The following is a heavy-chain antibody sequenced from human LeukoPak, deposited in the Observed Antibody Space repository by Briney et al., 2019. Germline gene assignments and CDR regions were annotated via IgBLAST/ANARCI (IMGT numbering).Heavy chain of an antibody. D-gene: IGHD3-3*01. CDR3: ARQRFLEWYFDY. CDR1: GESFSGYY. CDR2: INHSGST. Sequence: PSETLSLTCAVYGESFSGYYWSWIRQPPGKGLEWIGEINHSGSTNYNPSLKSRVTISVDTSKNQFSLKLSSVTAADTAVYYCARQRFLEWYFDYWGQGTLVTVSS. J-gene: IGHJ4*02. V-gene: IGHV4-34*01.